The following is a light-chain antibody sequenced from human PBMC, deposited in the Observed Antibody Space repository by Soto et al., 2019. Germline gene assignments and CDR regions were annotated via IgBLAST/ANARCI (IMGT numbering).Light chain of an antibody. V-gene: IGKV3-11*01. J-gene: IGKJ1*01. CDR2: DAS. CDR3: QQRSNWPPTWT. CDR1: QSVSSD. Sequence: EIVLTQSPATLSLSRGERATLSCRASQSVSSDLAWYQQKPGQAPRLLIYDASNRATGIPARFSGSGSGTDFTLTISSLEPEDFVVYYCQQRSNWPPTWTFGQGTKVEIK.